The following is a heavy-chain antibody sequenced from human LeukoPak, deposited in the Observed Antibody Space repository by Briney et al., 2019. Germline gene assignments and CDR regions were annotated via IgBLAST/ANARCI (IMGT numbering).Heavy chain of an antibody. V-gene: IGHV1-2*02. D-gene: IGHD5-18*01. CDR2: MNPNSGDT. J-gene: IGHJ6*03. Sequence: ASVKVSCKASGYSFIDYYIHWVRQAPGQGLEWMGWMNPNSGDTFYSQKFQGRVTMTRDTSISTAYMELSRLRSDDTAVYYCARVLRGYSYGSYYYMDVWGKGTTVTVSS. CDR1: GYSFIDYY. CDR3: ARVLRGYSYGSYYYMDV.